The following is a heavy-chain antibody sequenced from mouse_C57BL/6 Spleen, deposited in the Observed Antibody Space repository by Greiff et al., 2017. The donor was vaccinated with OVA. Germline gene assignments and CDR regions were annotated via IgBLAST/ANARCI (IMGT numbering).Heavy chain of an antibody. J-gene: IGHJ4*01. Sequence: DVQLQESGAELVKPGASVKLSCTASGFNIKDYYMHWVKQRTEQGLEWIGRIDPEDGETKYASKFQGKATITADTSSNTAYLQLSSLTSEDTAVYYCALYYSNYDYAMDYWGQGTSVTVSS. CDR1: GFNIKDYY. D-gene: IGHD2-5*01. CDR2: IDPEDGET. CDR3: ALYYSNYDYAMDY. V-gene: IGHV14-2*01.